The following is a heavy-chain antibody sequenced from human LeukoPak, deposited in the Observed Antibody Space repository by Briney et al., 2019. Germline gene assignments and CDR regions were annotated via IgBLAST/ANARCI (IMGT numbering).Heavy chain of an antibody. CDR2: SSGNGGST. V-gene: IGHV3-23*01. CDR3: ARDSNWNNGGFDY. D-gene: IGHD1/OR15-1a*01. Sequence: PSETLSLTCTVSGGSISSSSYYWGWIRQPPGKGLEWVSTSSGNGGSTYYGDSVKGRFTISRDNVKNTLHLQMSSLRAEDTAVYYCARDSNWNNGGFDYWGQGTLVTVSA. CDR1: GGSISSSSYY. J-gene: IGHJ4*02.